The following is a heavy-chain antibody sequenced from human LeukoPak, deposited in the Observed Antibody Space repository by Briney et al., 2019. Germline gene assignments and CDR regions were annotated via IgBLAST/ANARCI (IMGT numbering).Heavy chain of an antibody. V-gene: IGHV4-31*03. CDR3: ARVPDDTSGLRRWYFDL. CDR1: GVSISSGGYY. Sequence: PSQTLSLTRTVSGVSISSGGYYWSWVRQHPGKGLEWIGYIYYSGSTYYNPSLKSRVSISVDTSKNQFSLKLSSVTAADTAVYYCARVPDDTSGLRRWYFDLWGRGTLVSVSS. CDR2: IYYSGST. J-gene: IGHJ2*01. D-gene: IGHD3-22*01.